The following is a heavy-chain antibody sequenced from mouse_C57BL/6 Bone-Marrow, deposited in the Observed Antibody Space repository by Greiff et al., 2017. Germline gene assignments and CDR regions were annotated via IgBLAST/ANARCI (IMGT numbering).Heavy chain of an antibody. D-gene: IGHD1-1*01. J-gene: IGHJ2*01. CDR3: ARTPDCYGSSYYFDY. V-gene: IGHV1-55*01. CDR2: IYPGSGST. CDR1: GYTFTSYW. Sequence: VKLQQPGAELVKPGASVKMSCKASGYTFTSYWITWVKQRPGQGLEWIGDIYPGSGSTNYTEKFKSKSTLTVDKSSSTAFMQLSSLTSEDSAVYYCARTPDCYGSSYYFDYWGQGTTLTVSS.